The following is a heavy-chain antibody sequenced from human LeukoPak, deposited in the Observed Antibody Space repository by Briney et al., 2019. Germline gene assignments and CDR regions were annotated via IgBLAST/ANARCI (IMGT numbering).Heavy chain of an antibody. J-gene: IGHJ5*02. D-gene: IGHD1-26*01. CDR3: AREKWGARWSDP. Sequence: GGSLRLSCAASGFTFSDHYMDWVRQAPGKGLEWVGRTRNKANSYTTEYAASVKGRFTISRDDSKNSLYLQMNSLKTEDTAVYYCAREKWGARWSDPWGQGPLVTASS. V-gene: IGHV3-72*01. CDR1: GFTFSDHY. CDR2: TRNKANSYTT.